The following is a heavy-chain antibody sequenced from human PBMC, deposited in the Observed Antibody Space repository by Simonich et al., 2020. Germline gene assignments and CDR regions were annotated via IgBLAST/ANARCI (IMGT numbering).Heavy chain of an antibody. CDR1: GFTFSSYA. V-gene: IGHV3-30*07. D-gene: IGHD2-15*01. CDR2: ISYDGSNK. Sequence: QVQLVESGGGVVQPGRSLRLSCAASGFTFSSYAMHWVRQAPGKGLEWVEFISYDGSNKYYADSVKGRLTISRDNSKNTLYLQMNSLRAEDTAVYYCAREGLLLDAFDIWGQGTMVTVSS. CDR3: AREGLLLDAFDI. J-gene: IGHJ3*02.